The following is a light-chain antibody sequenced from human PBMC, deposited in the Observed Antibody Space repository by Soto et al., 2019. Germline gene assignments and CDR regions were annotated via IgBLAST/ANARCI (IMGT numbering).Light chain of an antibody. CDR2: DAS. CDR1: QSVGSTY. CDR3: QQYGGSPRP. V-gene: IGKV3-20*01. Sequence: EFVLTQSPGTLSLSPGERATLSCRASQSVGSTYLAWYQQKPGQAPRLLIHDASSRATGIPDRFSGSGSGTDFTLTISRLEPEDFAVYYCQQYGGSPRPFGQGTKVDIK. J-gene: IGKJ1*01.